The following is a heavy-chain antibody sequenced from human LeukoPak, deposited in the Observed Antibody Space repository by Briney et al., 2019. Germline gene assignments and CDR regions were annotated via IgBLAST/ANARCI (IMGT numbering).Heavy chain of an antibody. CDR2: ISSSSIYI. J-gene: IGHJ4*02. V-gene: IGHV3-21*01. CDR1: GFTFSRYS. D-gene: IGHD3-16*01. CDR3: ARALRGLRLGELPDYFDY. Sequence: GGSLRLSCAASGFTFSRYSMNWVRQAPGKGREWVSSISSSSIYIYYADSVKGRFTISRDNAKNSLYLQMNSLRAEDTAVYYCARALRGLRLGELPDYFDYWGQGTLVTVSS.